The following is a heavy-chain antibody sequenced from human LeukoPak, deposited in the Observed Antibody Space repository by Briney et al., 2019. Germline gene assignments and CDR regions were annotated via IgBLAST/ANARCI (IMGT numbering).Heavy chain of an antibody. CDR3: ARAREAFDI. CDR1: GFTFSSYA. J-gene: IGHJ3*02. V-gene: IGHV3-30*04. Sequence: GRSLRLSCAASGFTFSSYAMHWVRQAPDKGLEWVAVISYDGSNKYYADSVKGRFTISRDNSKNTLYLQMNSLRAEDTAVYHCARAREAFDIWGQGTMVTVSS. CDR2: ISYDGSNK.